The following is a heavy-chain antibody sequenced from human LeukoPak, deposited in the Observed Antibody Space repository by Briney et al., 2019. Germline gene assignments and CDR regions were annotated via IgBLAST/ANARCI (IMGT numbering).Heavy chain of an antibody. V-gene: IGHV1-69*05. Sequence: VASVKVSCKASGGTFSSYAISWVRQAPGQGLEWMGGIIPIFGTANYAQKFQGRVTITTDESTSTAYMELSSLRSEDTAVYYCARSKRGYSFSNVWGQGTTVTVSS. CDR2: IIPIFGTA. D-gene: IGHD5-18*01. J-gene: IGHJ6*02. CDR1: GGTFSSYA. CDR3: ARSKRGYSFSNV.